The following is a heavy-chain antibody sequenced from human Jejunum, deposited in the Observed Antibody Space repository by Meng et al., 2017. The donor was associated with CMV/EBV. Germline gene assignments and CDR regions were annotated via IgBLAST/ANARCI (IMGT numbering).Heavy chain of an antibody. J-gene: IGHJ4*02. CDR3: ARQYGRSLFDY. D-gene: IGHD2/OR15-2a*01. CDR1: GGSSSSRRCY. Sequence: CPVSGGSSSSRRCYWGWIRQPPGKGLEWIGGIFYSGSTYYSAPLKSRVTISVDTSKNQFSLRLSSVSAADTAIYYCARQYGRSLFDYWGRGALVTVSS. CDR2: IFYSGST. V-gene: IGHV4-39*07.